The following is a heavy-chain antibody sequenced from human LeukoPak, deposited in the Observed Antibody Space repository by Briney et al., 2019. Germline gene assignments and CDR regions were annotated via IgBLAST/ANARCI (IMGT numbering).Heavy chain of an antibody. CDR3: ARYDYYGSGSYYYMDV. V-gene: IGHV5-51*01. CDR1: GYSFTSYW. CDR2: IYPGDSDT. Sequence: GESLKISCKGSGYSFTSYWIGWVRQMPGKGLEWMGIIYPGDSDTRYSPSFQGQVTISADKSSSTAYLQWSSLKASDTAMYYCARYDYYGSGSYYYMDVWGKGTTVTVSS. D-gene: IGHD3-10*01. J-gene: IGHJ6*03.